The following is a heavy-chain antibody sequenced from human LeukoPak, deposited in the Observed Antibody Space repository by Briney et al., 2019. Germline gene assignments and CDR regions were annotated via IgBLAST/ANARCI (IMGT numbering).Heavy chain of an antibody. CDR2: INHSGSS. D-gene: IGHD7-27*01. CDR3: ARSSSWGYSNFDL. V-gene: IGHV4-34*01. J-gene: IGHJ2*01. Sequence: PSETLSLTCAVYGGSFSGYYWSWIRQPPGKGLEWIGEINHSGSSNYNPSLKSRVTISVDTSKNQFPLKLNSVTAADTAVYYCARSSSWGYSNFDLWGRGTLVTVSS. CDR1: GGSFSGYY.